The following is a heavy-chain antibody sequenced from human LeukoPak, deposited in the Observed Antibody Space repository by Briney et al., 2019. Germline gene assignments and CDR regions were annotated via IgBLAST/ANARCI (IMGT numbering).Heavy chain of an antibody. D-gene: IGHD2-2*01. CDR2: ISGSGGST. CDR3: AKGLVPADYYYYGMDV. J-gene: IGHJ6*02. Sequence: GGSLRLSCAASGFTFSSYGMHWVRQAPGKGLEWVSAISGSGGSTYYADSVKGRFTISRDNSKNTLYLQMNSLRAEDTAVYYCAKGLVPADYYYYGMDVWGQGTTVTVSS. CDR1: GFTFSSYG. V-gene: IGHV3-23*01.